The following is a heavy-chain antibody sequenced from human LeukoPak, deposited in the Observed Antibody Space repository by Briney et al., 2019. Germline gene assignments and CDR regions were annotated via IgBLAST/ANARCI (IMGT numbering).Heavy chain of an antibody. J-gene: IGHJ4*02. CDR3: AKDRRAYSDGWGNNDY. V-gene: IGHV3-23*01. CDR2: ISGSGSST. CDR1: GFTFSSYA. Sequence: PGGSLRLSCAASGFTFSSYAMTWVRQAPGKGLEWVSAISGSGSSTYYAGSVMGRFTISRDNSKDTLYLQMHSLRAEDTALYYCAKDRRAYSDGWGNNDYWGQGTLVTVPS. D-gene: IGHD6-19*01.